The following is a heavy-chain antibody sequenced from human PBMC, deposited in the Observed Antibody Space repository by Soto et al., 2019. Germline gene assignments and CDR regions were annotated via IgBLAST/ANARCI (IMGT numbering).Heavy chain of an antibody. CDR3: ARDGDGYKSDS. CDR1: GFTFSSYG. D-gene: IGHD5-12*01. Sequence: QVQLVESGGGVVQPGRSLRLSCAASGFTFSSYGMHWVRQAPGKGLEWVAVIWYDGSNKYYADSVKGRFTISRDKSKNTLDLQMNSLSAEDTAVYYCARDGDGYKSDSWGQGTLVTVSS. V-gene: IGHV3-33*01. J-gene: IGHJ4*02. CDR2: IWYDGSNK.